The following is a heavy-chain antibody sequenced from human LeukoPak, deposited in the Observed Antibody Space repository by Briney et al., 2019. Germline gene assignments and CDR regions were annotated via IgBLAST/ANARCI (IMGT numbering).Heavy chain of an antibody. CDR2: IYYSGST. CDR3: ATYIAAGRWGFFDY. J-gene: IGHJ4*02. CDR1: GGSISSYY. Sequence: PSETLSLTCTVSGGSISSYYWSWIRQPPGKGLEWIGEIYYSGSTNYNPSLKSRVTISVDTYKNQFSLKLSSVTAADTAVYYCATYIAAGRWGFFDYWGQGTLVTVSS. V-gene: IGHV4-59*08. D-gene: IGHD6-13*01.